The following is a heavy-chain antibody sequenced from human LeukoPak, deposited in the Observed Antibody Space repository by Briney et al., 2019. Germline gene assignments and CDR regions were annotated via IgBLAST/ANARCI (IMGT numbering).Heavy chain of an antibody. D-gene: IGHD6-19*01. CDR1: GFTFSNYW. Sequence: PGGSLRLSCAASGFTFSNYWMNWVRQAPGKGLEWVANIKQDGGAKYYVDSVKGRFTISRDNAKNSLYLQMNSLGAEDTAVYYCARTIREQGLTIDYWGQGTLAAFSS. CDR3: ARTIREQGLTIDY. J-gene: IGHJ4*02. V-gene: IGHV3-7*04. CDR2: IKQDGGAK.